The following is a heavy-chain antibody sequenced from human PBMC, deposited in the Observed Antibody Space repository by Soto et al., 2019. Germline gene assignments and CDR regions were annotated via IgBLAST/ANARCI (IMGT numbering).Heavy chain of an antibody. D-gene: IGHD6-19*01. CDR2: IYPADSDT. V-gene: IGHV5-51*01. Sequence: ESLTMSFTASGYNFDRYWIAWVRLMPGKGLEWMGIIYPADSDTRYSPSFQGQVTMSADKSISTAYLQWSSLKASDTAIYYCAGSGWTYWGQGTLVTVSS. J-gene: IGHJ4*02. CDR3: AGSGWTY. CDR1: GYNFDRYW.